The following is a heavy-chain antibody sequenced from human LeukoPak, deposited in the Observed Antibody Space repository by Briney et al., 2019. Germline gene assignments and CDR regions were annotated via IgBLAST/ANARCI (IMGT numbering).Heavy chain of an antibody. D-gene: IGHD3-10*01. CDR1: GYTFTSYA. CDR2: INTNTGNP. V-gene: IGHV7-4-1*02. Sequence: ASVKVSCKASGYTFTSYAMNWVRQAPGQGLEWMGWINTNTGNPTYAQGFTGRFVFSLDTSVSTAYLQISSLKAEDTAVYYCARERTITMVRGVLNWFDPWGQGTLVTVSS. CDR3: ARERTITMVRGVLNWFDP. J-gene: IGHJ5*02.